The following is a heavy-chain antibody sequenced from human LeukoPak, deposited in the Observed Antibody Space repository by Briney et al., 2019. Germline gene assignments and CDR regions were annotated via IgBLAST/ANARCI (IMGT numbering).Heavy chain of an antibody. D-gene: IGHD2-15*01. Sequence: SETLSLTCTVSGGSLSPFYWSWIRQPPGKGLEWIAHVYHSGTTNYNPSLKSRVAIPADTSKNQFSLRLSSVTAADTAVYYCARGACSGGNCLDSWGQGTLVTVSS. CDR3: ARGACSGGNCLDS. V-gene: IGHV4-59*01. J-gene: IGHJ4*02. CDR2: VYHSGTT. CDR1: GGSLSPFY.